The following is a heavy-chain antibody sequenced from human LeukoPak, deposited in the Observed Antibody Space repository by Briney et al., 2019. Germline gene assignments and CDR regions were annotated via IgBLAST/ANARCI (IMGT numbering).Heavy chain of an antibody. CDR1: GYTFSDHY. V-gene: IGHV1-2*02. CDR3: ARGSIVGATFDYFDY. D-gene: IGHD1-26*01. Sequence: ASVKVPCKASGYTFSDHYIHWVRQAPGQGLEWMGWINPNNGGTRYSQKFQGRVTMTRDTSISTAYMELSRLRSDDTAVYYCARGSIVGATFDYFDYWGQGTLVTVSS. J-gene: IGHJ4*02. CDR2: INPNNGGT.